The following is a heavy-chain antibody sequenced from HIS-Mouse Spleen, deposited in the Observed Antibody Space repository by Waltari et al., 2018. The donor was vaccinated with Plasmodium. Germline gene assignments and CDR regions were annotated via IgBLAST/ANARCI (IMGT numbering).Heavy chain of an antibody. V-gene: IGHV4-38-2*02. Sequence: QVQLQESGPGLVKPSETLSLTCTVPGYSLSSGYYWGWLRQPPGKGLEWIGSIYHSGSTYYNPSLKSRATISVDTSKNQFSLKLSSVTAADTAVYYCARSLGIASSYWYFDLWGRGTLVTVSS. D-gene: IGHD2-15*01. CDR2: IYHSGST. CDR3: ARSLGIASSYWYFDL. J-gene: IGHJ2*01. CDR1: GYSLSSGYY.